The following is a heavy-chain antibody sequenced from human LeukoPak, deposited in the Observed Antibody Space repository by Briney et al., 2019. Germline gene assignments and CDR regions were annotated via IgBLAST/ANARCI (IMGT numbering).Heavy chain of an antibody. V-gene: IGHV3-21*01. CDR3: ARVNYFDTTGYFDY. D-gene: IGHD3-22*01. J-gene: IGHJ4*02. CDR2: ITSGSSHI. CDR1: GFTFSSYA. Sequence: GGSLRLSCAASGFTFSSYAMSWVRQAPGKGLEWVSLITSGSSHIFYADSVRGRFTISRDNAKNSLYLQMTSLSAEDTALYYCARVNYFDTTGYFDYWGQGTLVTVSS.